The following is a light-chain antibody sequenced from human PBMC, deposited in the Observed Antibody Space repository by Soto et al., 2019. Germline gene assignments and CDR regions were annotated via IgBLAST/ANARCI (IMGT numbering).Light chain of an antibody. Sequence: DIQMTQSPSSLSASVGDRVTITCQASQDIDNFLNWYQQKPGKAPKLLIYDASNLETGVPSRFSVSGFGTDFTFTISSLQPEDTATYYCQQYDNLPITFGQGTRLEI. V-gene: IGKV1-33*01. CDR3: QQYDNLPIT. CDR2: DAS. CDR1: QDIDNF. J-gene: IGKJ5*01.